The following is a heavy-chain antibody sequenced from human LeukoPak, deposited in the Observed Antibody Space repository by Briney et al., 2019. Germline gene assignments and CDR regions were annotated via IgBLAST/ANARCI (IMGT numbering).Heavy chain of an antibody. D-gene: IGHD3-10*01. CDR3: TGNYYGSGSYADFDY. V-gene: IGHV4-39*07. J-gene: IGHJ4*02. CDR2: IYYSGST. Sequence: ASETLSLTCTVSGGSISSSSYYWGWIRQPPGKGLEWIGNIYYSGSTYYNPSLESRVTMSLDTSKNQFSLKLSSVTAADTAVYYCTGNYYGSGSYADFDYWGQGTLVTVSS. CDR1: GGSISSSSYY.